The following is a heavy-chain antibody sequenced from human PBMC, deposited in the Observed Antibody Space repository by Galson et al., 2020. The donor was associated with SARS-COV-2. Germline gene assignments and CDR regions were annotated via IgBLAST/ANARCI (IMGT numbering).Heavy chain of an antibody. CDR3: ARGDPGYNFLDSYYFDY. V-gene: IGHV1-69*13. Sequence: SSVKVSCKASGGTFSSYAISWVRQAPGQGLEWMGGIIAIFGTANYAQKFQGRVTITADESTSTAYMELSSLRSEDTAVYYCARGDPGYNFLDSYYFDYWGQGTLVTVSS. J-gene: IGHJ4*02. D-gene: IGHD5-12*01. CDR2: IIAIFGTA. CDR1: GGTFSSYA.